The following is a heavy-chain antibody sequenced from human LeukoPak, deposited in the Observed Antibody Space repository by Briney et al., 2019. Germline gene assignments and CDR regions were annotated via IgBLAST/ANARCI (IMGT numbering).Heavy chain of an antibody. J-gene: IGHJ4*02. CDR2: INHSGST. D-gene: IGHD2-15*01. Sequence: PSETLSLTCAVYGLSFSGYYWSWIRQPPGKGLEWIGEINHSGSTNYNPSLKSRVTISVDTSKNQFSLKLSSVTAADTAVYYCARVQGYCSGGSCYGSDYWGQGTLVTVSS. CDR1: GLSFSGYY. V-gene: IGHV4-34*01. CDR3: ARVQGYCSGGSCYGSDY.